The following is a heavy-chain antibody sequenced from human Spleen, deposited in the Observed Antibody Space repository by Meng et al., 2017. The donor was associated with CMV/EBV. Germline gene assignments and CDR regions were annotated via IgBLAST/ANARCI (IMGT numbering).Heavy chain of an antibody. CDR3: ASKYDFWSGYYSLPVFGMDV. Sequence: SETLSLTCTVSGGSISSSSHYWGWIRQPPGKGLEWIGSIYYSGSTYYNPSLKSRVTISVDTSKNQFSLKLSSVTAADTAVYYCASKYDFWSGYYSLPVFGMDVWGQGTTVTVSS. CDR1: GGSISSSSHY. CDR2: IYYSGST. D-gene: IGHD3-3*01. V-gene: IGHV4-39*07. J-gene: IGHJ6*02.